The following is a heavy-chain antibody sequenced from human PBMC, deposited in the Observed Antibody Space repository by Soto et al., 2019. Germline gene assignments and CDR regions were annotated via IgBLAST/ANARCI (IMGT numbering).Heavy chain of an antibody. CDR2: INHSGST. Sequence: SETLSLTCAVYGGSFSGYYWSWIRQPPGKGLEWIGEINHSGSTNYNPSLKSRVTISVDTSKNQFSLKLSSVTAADTAVYYCARGKERNGRGNYYYYYYYMDVWGKGTTVTVSS. CDR3: ARGKERNGRGNYYYYYYYMDV. CDR1: GGSFSGYY. V-gene: IGHV4-34*01. J-gene: IGHJ6*03.